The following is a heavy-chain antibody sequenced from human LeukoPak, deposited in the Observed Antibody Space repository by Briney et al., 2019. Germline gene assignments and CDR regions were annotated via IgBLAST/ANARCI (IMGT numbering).Heavy chain of an antibody. CDR2: ISGSGGST. CDR1: GFTFSSYA. Sequence: GGSLRLSCAASGFTFSSYAMSWVRQAPGKGLEWVSAISGSGGSTYYADSVKGRFTISRDNSKNTLYLQMNSLRAEDTAVYYCATGNRVTMIVVVLDYWGQGTLVTVSS. J-gene: IGHJ4*02. D-gene: IGHD3-22*01. V-gene: IGHV3-23*01. CDR3: ATGNRVTMIVVVLDY.